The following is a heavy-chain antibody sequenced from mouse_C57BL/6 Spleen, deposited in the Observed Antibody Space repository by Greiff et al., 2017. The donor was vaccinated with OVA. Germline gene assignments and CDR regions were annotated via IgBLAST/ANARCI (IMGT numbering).Heavy chain of an antibody. CDR1: GYAFSSSW. D-gene: IGHD2-3*01. CDR3: AREDGDD. CDR2: LYPGDGDT. Sequence: QVQLQQSGPELVKPGASVKISCKASGYAFSSSWMNWVKQRPGKGLEWIGRLYPGDGDTNYNGKFKGKATLTADKSSSTAYMQLSRLTSEDSAVYFCAREDGDDWGQGTTLTVSS. V-gene: IGHV1-82*01. J-gene: IGHJ2*01.